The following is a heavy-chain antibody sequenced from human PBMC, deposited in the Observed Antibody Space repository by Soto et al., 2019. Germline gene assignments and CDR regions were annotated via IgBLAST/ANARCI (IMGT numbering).Heavy chain of an antibody. CDR3: ARDYDRTPGIY. CDR1: GFTFSGYW. D-gene: IGHD3-22*01. Sequence: EVQLVESGGGLVQPGGSLRLSCAASGFTFSGYWMSWVRQAPGKGLEWVANIKHDGSERYYVDSVEGRFTISKDNDKNSRYLQMNRLRAEHASVYYCARDYDRTPGIYWRQGTLVPVSS. CDR2: IKHDGSER. V-gene: IGHV3-7*04. J-gene: IGHJ4*02.